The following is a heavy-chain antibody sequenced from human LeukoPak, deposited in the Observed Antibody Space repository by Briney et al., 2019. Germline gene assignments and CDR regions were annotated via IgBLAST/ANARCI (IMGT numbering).Heavy chain of an antibody. CDR2: ISAYNGNT. V-gene: IGHV1-18*01. Sequence: ASVKVSCKASGYTFTSYGISWVRQAPGQGLEWMGWISAYNGNTNYAQKLQGRVTMTTDTSTSTAYMELRSLRSDGTAVYYCARTGGYCSGGSCYEPTRYNWFDPWGQGTLVTVSS. CDR1: GYTFTSYG. J-gene: IGHJ5*02. D-gene: IGHD2-15*01. CDR3: ARTGGYCSGGSCYEPTRYNWFDP.